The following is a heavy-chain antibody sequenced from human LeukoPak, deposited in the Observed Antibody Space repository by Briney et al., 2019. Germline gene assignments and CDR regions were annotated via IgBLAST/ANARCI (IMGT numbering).Heavy chain of an antibody. J-gene: IGHJ2*01. V-gene: IGHV3-74*01. CDR1: GFTFSNYW. CDR3: TRTTTTADWYFDL. Sequence: GGSLRPSCAVSGFTFSNYWMYWVRQAPGKRLVWVARINSDGSSTTYADSVEGRFTISRDNTKSMLHLQMHSLRVDDSAVYSCTRTTTTADWYFDLWGRGTLVTVSS. CDR2: INSDGSST. D-gene: IGHD1-1*01.